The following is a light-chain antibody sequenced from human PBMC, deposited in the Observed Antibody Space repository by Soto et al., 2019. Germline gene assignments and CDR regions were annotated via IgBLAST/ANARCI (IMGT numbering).Light chain of an antibody. V-gene: IGKV1-5*03. J-gene: IGKJ1*01. CDR3: QQYNHYCT. Sequence: DIQMTQSPSTLSASVGDRVTITCRASQSISTWLAWYQHKPGKAPKLLIYKASSLESGAPSRFSGSGSGTEFTLTISSLEPDDFATYYCQQYNHYCTFGQGTKVEVK. CDR1: QSISTW. CDR2: KAS.